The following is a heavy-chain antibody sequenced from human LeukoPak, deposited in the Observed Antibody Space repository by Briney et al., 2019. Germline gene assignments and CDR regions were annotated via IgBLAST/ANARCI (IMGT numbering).Heavy chain of an antibody. D-gene: IGHD5-12*01. Sequence: GGSLRLSCAASGFTFSSNGMFWVRQAPGKGLEWVAIIWYDGSQKYYADSVKGRFTISRDNAKNTLYLQMDSLRAEDTAVYYCARVKGYDLDYWGQGTLVTVSS. CDR3: ARVKGYDLDY. CDR2: IWYDGSQK. V-gene: IGHV3-33*07. J-gene: IGHJ4*02. CDR1: GFTFSSNG.